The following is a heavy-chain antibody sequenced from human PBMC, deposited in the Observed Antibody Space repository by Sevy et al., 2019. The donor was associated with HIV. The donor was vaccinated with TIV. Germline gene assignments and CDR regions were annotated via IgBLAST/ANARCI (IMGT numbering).Heavy chain of an antibody. CDR1: GFTFSDYG. J-gene: IGHJ6*02. V-gene: IGHV3-9*01. CDR2: ITWNSGSL. Sequence: GGSLRLSCSASGFTFSDYGMHWVRQPPGKGLEWVAGITWNSGSLGYADSVKGRFTVSRDYAKNSLSLEMSNLRPDDTALYYCAKSIDPPRGKYCYNYYGLDVWGQGTTVTVSS. CDR3: AKSIDPPRGKYCYNYYGLDV. D-gene: IGHD3-10*01.